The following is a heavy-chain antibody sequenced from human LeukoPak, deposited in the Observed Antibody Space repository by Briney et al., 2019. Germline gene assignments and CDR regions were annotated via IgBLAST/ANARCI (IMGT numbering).Heavy chain of an antibody. CDR3: AKVVAADSTGH. V-gene: IGHV3-23*01. J-gene: IGHJ1*01. Sequence: GGSLRLSCAASGFTFTGYVMSWVRQTPGKGLEWVSVISGSGGATYYADSVKGRFTISRYNSKNTLYLQRNSLRVEDTAVYYCAKVVAADSTGHWGQGTLVTVSS. CDR1: GFTFTGYV. CDR2: ISGSGGAT. D-gene: IGHD6-13*01.